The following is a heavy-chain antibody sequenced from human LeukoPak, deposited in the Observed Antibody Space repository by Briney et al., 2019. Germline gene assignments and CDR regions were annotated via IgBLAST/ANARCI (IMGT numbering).Heavy chain of an antibody. CDR1: GYTFTSYY. CDR3: AREVFPGGLLNTAFDH. Sequence: ASVKVSCKASGYTFTSYYMHWVRQAPGQGLEWMGIINPSGGSTSYAQKFQGRVTMTRDTSTSTVYMELSSLRSEDTAVYYCAREVFPGGLLNTAFDHWGQGALVTVSS. V-gene: IGHV1-46*01. D-gene: IGHD2-8*02. CDR2: INPSGGST. J-gene: IGHJ4*02.